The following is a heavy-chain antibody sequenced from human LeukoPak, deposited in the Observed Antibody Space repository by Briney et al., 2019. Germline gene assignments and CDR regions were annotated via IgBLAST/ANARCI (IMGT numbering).Heavy chain of an antibody. CDR2: IYTSGTT. CDR3: AREDPLVAARGLDY. Sequence: SETLSLTCTVSGGSISSYYWSWIRQPAGKGLEWIGRIYTSGTTNYNTSLKSRLTMSLDTSKNQFSLRLNSVTAADTAVYYCAREDPLVAARGLDYWGQGTLVTVSS. J-gene: IGHJ4*02. CDR1: GGSISSYY. V-gene: IGHV4-4*07. D-gene: IGHD2-15*01.